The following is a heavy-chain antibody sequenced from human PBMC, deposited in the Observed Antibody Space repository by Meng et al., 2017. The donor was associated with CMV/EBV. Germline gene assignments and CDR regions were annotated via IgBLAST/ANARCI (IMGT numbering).Heavy chain of an antibody. CDR3: AKEPDTYYDFWSGYYYYYYGMDV. J-gene: IGHJ6*02. Sequence: GESLKISCAASGFTFSSYGMHWVRQAPGKGLEWVAFIRYDGSNKYYADSVKGRFTISRDNSKNTLYLQMNSLRAEDTAMYYCAKEPDTYYDFWSGYYYYYYGMDVWGQGTTVTVSS. D-gene: IGHD3-3*01. CDR2: IRYDGSNK. CDR1: GFTFSSYG. V-gene: IGHV3-30*02.